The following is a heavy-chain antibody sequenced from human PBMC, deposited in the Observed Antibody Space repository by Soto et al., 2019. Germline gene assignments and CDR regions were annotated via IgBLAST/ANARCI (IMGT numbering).Heavy chain of an antibody. CDR3: ASRVEGLYSGNDRYYFDY. D-gene: IGHD5-12*01. V-gene: IGHV4-39*01. CDR1: GGSISTSAYY. CDR2: IYYSGTS. Sequence: PSETLSLTCTVSGGSISTSAYYWGCIRQPPGKGLEWIGTIYYSGTSYHNPSLKSRVTISVDTSKNQFSLTLTSVTAADTAVYYCASRVEGLYSGNDRYYFDYWGQGTLVTVSS. J-gene: IGHJ4*02.